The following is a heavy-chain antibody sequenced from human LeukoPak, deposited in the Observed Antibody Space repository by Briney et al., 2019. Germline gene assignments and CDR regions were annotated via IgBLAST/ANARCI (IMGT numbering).Heavy chain of an antibody. J-gene: IGHJ4*02. V-gene: IGHV3-43*02. Sequence: GGSLRLSCEASGFTFDDYAMHWVRQAPGKGLEWVSLISGDGGSTHHADSVKGRFTISRDNSKNSLYLQMNSLRTEDTALYYRAKDMAYSSGWYGIDYWGQGTLVTVSS. CDR3: AKDMAYSSGWYGIDY. CDR2: ISGDGGST. D-gene: IGHD6-19*01. CDR1: GFTFDDYA.